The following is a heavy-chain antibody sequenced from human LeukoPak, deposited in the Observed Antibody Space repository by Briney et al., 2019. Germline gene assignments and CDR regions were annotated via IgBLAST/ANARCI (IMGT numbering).Heavy chain of an antibody. J-gene: IGHJ3*01. D-gene: IGHD1-26*01. CDR1: GLTFSSNW. CDR3: ARANYSGCYAGL. Sequence: GGSLRLSCAASGLTFSSNWLQWFLQAPGKELLWVSLITGDGGSTNYADSVKGRFTISRDNAKNTLYLQMNSLRAEDTAVYYCARANYSGCYAGLWGRGTMVTVSS. V-gene: IGHV3-74*01. CDR2: ITGDGGST.